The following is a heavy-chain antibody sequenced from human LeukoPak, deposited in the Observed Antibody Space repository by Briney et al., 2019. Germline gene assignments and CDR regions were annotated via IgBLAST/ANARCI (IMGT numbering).Heavy chain of an antibody. J-gene: IGHJ4*02. CDR1: GFTVSSNY. CDR2: IYSGGST. CDR3: AKGSSAYHHGALYIDH. V-gene: IGHV3-53*01. Sequence: GGSLRLSCAASGFTVSSNYMSWVRQAPGKGLEWVSVIYSGGSTYYADSVKGRFTISRDNSRNTLYLQMNSLRAEDTAVYYCAKGSSAYHHGALYIDHWGQGTQVTVSS. D-gene: IGHD3-16*01.